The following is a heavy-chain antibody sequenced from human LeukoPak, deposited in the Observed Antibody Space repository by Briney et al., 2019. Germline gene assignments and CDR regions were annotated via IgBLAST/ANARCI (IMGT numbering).Heavy chain of an antibody. J-gene: IGHJ3*02. CDR2: ISSSSSYI. CDR1: GFTFSSYS. Sequence: GGSLRLSCAASGFTFSSYSMNWVRQAPGKGLEWVSSISSSSSYIYYTDSVKGRFTISRDNAKNSLYLQMNSLRAEDTAAYYCARESVVVNAFDIWGQGTMVTVSS. V-gene: IGHV3-21*01. CDR3: ARESVVVNAFDI. D-gene: IGHD3-22*01.